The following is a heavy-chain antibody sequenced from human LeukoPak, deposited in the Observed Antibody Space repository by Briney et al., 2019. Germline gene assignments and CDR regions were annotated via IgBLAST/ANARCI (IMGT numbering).Heavy chain of an antibody. J-gene: IGHJ4*02. CDR1: GFTFSSYS. CDR2: ISSSSSYI. D-gene: IGHD2-15*01. Sequence: PGGSLRLSCAASGFTFSSYSMNWVRQAPGKGLEWVSSISSSSSYIYYADSVKGRFTISRDNAKNSLYLQMNSLRAEDTAVYYCARDYCSGGSCYCTYWGQGTLVTVSS. V-gene: IGHV3-21*01. CDR3: ARDYCSGGSCYCTY.